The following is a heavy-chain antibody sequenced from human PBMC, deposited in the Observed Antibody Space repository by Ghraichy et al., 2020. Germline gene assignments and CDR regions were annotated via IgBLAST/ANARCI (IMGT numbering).Heavy chain of an antibody. CDR1: GIDFSIYA. D-gene: IGHD2-15*01. CDR2: ISGIASKT. Sequence: GGSLRLSCAASGIDFSIYAMSWVRQAPGKGLEWVSGISGIASKTYYADSVKGRFTISRDNSKNVLFLQMTGLRAEDTAIYYFAKEVGGHWSGGTCYLQDNFYGVDVWGQGTTVTVSS. CDR3: AKEVGGHWSGGTCYLQDNFYGVDV. V-gene: IGHV3-23*01. J-gene: IGHJ6*02.